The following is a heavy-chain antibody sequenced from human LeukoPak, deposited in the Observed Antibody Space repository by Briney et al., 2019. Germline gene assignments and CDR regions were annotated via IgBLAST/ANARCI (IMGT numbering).Heavy chain of an antibody. CDR2: ISASGTIT. CDR1: GFTFSSYE. CDR3: ARRAPSHDFDY. Sequence: GGSLRLSCAASGFTFSSYEMNWVRQAPGKGLEWISYISASGTITHYADSVKGRFTISRDNAKNSLYLLMNSLRAEDTAVYYCARRAPSHDFDYWGQGTLVTVSS. J-gene: IGHJ4*02. V-gene: IGHV3-48*03.